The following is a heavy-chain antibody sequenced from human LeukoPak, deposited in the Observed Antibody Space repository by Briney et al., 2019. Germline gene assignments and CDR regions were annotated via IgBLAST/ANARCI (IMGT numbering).Heavy chain of an antibody. J-gene: IGHJ4*02. Sequence: GGSLRLSCAASGFTFSCYAMSWVRQAPGKGLEWVSAISGSGGSTYYADSVKGRFTISRDNSKNTLYLQMNSLRAEDTAVYYCAKPSRITMISYYFDYWGQGTLVTVSS. CDR1: GFTFSCYA. CDR3: AKPSRITMISYYFDY. D-gene: IGHD3-22*01. CDR2: ISGSGGST. V-gene: IGHV3-23*01.